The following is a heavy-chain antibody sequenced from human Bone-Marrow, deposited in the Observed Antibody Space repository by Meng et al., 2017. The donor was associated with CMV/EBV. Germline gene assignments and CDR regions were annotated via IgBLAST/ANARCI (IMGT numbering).Heavy chain of an antibody. CDR2: IRYDGSNK. CDR1: GFTFSSYG. V-gene: IGHV3-30*02. Sequence: GESLKISCAASGFTFSSYGMHWVRQAPGKGLEWVAFIRYDGSNKYYADSVKGRFTISRDNSKNTLYLQMNSQRAEDTAVYFCANTKVQSYTQYYFDYWGQGTLVTVSS. J-gene: IGHJ4*02. CDR3: ANTKVQSYTQYYFDY. D-gene: IGHD2-2*02.